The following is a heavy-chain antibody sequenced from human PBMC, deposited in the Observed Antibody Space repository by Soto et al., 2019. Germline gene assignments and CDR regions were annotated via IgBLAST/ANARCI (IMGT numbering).Heavy chain of an antibody. J-gene: IGHJ6*02. Sequence: PGGSLRLSCAASGFTFSSYGMHWVRQAPGKGLEWVAVISYDGSNKYYADSVKGRFTISRDNSKNTLYLQMNSLRAEDTAVYYSAKSFLPLVPYGMDVWGQGTTVTVSS. CDR3: AKSFLPLVPYGMDV. D-gene: IGHD3-10*01. CDR2: ISYDGSNK. V-gene: IGHV3-30*18. CDR1: GFTFSSYG.